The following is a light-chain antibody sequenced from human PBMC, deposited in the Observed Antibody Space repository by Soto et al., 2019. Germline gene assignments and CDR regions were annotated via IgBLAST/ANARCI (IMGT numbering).Light chain of an antibody. V-gene: IGLV1-51*02. CDR3: GTWDSSLSAGVI. CDR1: SSNIGNSY. J-gene: IGLJ2*01. CDR2: ENN. Sequence: QPVLTQPPSVSAAPGQKVTISCSGSSSNIGNSYVSWYQQLPGTAPKLLSYENNKRPSGIPDRFSGSKSGTSGTLGITGLQTGDEADYYCGTWDSSLSAGVIFGGGTKLTVL.